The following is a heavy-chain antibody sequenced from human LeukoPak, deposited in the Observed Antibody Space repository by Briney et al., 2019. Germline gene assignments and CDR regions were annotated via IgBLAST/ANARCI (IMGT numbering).Heavy chain of an antibody. CDR1: GFTFDDYG. CDR3: ARVGYSSGWYEDY. V-gene: IGHV3-20*04. CDR2: INWNGGST. D-gene: IGHD6-19*01. Sequence: GGSLRLSCAASGFTFDDYGMSWVRHAPGKRLEWVSGINWNGGSTGYADSVKGRFTISRDNAKNSLYLQMNSLRAEDTAVYYCARVGYSSGWYEDYWGQGTLVTVSS. J-gene: IGHJ4*02.